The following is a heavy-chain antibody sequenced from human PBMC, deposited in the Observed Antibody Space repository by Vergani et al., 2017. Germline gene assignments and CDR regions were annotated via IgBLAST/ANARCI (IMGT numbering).Heavy chain of an antibody. V-gene: IGHV3-23*01. J-gene: IGHJ4*02. D-gene: IGHD2-2*03. CDR3: AKDSRYGYCSSTSCPFDY. CDR1: GFTFSSYA. CDR2: ISGSGGST. Sequence: EVQLLESGGGLVQPGGSLRLSCAASGFTFSSYAMSWVRQAPGKGLGWVSAISGSGGSTYYADSVKGRFTISRDNSKNTLYLQMNSLRAEDTAVYYCAKDSRYGYCSSTSCPFDYGGQGTLVTVSS.